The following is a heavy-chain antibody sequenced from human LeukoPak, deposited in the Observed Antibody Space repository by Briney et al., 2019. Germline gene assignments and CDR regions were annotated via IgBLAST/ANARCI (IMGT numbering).Heavy chain of an antibody. J-gene: IGHJ4*02. V-gene: IGHV3-7*01. CDR1: GFTFSSYW. D-gene: IGHD3-10*01. CDR2: IKQDGSEK. CDR3: ARMDIGLVRD. Sequence: GGSLRLSCSASGFTFSSYWMGWVRQAPGKGLEWVANIKQDGSEKYYVDSVKGRFTISRDNAKNSLSLQMNSLRAEDTAVYYCARMDIGLVRDWGQGTLVTVSS.